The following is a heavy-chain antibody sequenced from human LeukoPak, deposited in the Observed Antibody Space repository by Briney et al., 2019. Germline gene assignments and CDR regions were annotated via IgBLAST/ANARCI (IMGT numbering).Heavy chain of an antibody. J-gene: IGHJ4*02. CDR1: GGSISSSSYY. Sequence: SETLSHTCTVSGGSISSSSYYWGWIRQPPGKGLEWIGSIYYSGSTYYNPSLKSRVTISVDTSKNQFSLKLSSVTAADTAVYYCASIRIAARAPDYWGQGTLVTVSS. CDR2: IYYSGST. D-gene: IGHD6-6*01. V-gene: IGHV4-39*01. CDR3: ASIRIAARAPDY.